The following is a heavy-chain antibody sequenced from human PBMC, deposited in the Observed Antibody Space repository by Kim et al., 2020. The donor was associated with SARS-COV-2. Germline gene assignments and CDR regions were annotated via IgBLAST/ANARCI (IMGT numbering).Heavy chain of an antibody. V-gene: IGHV3-9*01. D-gene: IGHD6-13*01. Sequence: YADSVKGRFTISRDNAKNSLYLQMNSLRAEDTALYYCAKDLGYSSSWPDYWGQGTLVTVSS. J-gene: IGHJ4*02. CDR3: AKDLGYSSSWPDY.